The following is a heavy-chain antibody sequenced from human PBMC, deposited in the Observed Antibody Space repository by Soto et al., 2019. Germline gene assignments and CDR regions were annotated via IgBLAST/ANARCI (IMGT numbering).Heavy chain of an antibody. CDR3: VRGVLS. CDR2: IHHIGST. V-gene: IGHV4-31*03. D-gene: IGHD3-10*01. Sequence: QVQLQESGPGLVKASQTLSLTCNVSGGSISSGGYYWTWIRQHPGKGLEWIGNIHHIGSTFYNTSLKSRVSISVDTSKNQFSLKLSSVTAADKAVYFCVRGVLSWGQGTLVTVSS. CDR1: GGSISSGGYY. J-gene: IGHJ1*01.